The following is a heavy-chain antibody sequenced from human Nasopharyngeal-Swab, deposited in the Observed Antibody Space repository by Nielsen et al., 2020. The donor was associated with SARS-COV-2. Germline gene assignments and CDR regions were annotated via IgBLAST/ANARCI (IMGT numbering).Heavy chain of an antibody. CDR3: ARDGLFGDSAFDI. J-gene: IGHJ3*02. CDR2: IYYSGST. D-gene: IGHD3-10*01. V-gene: IGHV4-59*01. Sequence: WIRQPPGKGLEWIGYIYYSGSTNYNPSLKSRVTISVDTSKNQFSLKLSSVPAADTAVYYCARDGLFGDSAFDIWGQGTMVTVSS.